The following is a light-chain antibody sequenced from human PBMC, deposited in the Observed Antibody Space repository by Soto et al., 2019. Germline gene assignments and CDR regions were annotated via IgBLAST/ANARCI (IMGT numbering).Light chain of an antibody. V-gene: IGKV3-20*01. CDR1: QTVRNNY. J-gene: IGKJ4*01. Sequence: IVLTQPPGPLSLSPGERATLSCRSSQTVRNNYLAWYQQKPGQAPRLLIYDASSRATGIPDRFSGGGSGTDFTLTISRLEPEDVAVYYCQQFSSYPLTLGGGTKVDIK. CDR2: DAS. CDR3: QQFSSYPLT.